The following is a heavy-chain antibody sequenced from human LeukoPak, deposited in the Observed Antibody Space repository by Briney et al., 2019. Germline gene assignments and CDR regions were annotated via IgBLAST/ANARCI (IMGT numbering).Heavy chain of an antibody. CDR1: GGSISNSSYY. D-gene: IGHD4-17*01. CDR2: IYYSGST. Sequence: PSETLSLTCTVSGGSISNSSYYWGWIRQPPGKGLEWIGSIYYSGSTYYNPSLKSRVTISVDTSKNQFSLKLSSVTAADTAVYYCARHRNEYDYGDYQVIDYWGQGTLVTVSS. J-gene: IGHJ4*02. V-gene: IGHV4-39*01. CDR3: ARHRNEYDYGDYQVIDY.